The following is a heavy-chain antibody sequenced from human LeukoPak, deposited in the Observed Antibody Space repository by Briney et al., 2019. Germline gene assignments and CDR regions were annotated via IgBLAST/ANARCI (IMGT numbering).Heavy chain of an antibody. Sequence: ASVKVSCKASGGTFSSYTISWVRQAPGQGLEWMGRIIPILGIANYAQKFQGRVTITADKSTSTAYMELSSLRFEDTAVYYCARGGPYYDSTNNWFDPWGQGTLVTVSS. CDR2: IIPILGIA. V-gene: IGHV1-69*02. D-gene: IGHD3-22*01. CDR3: ARGGPYYDSTNNWFDP. J-gene: IGHJ5*02. CDR1: GGTFSSYT.